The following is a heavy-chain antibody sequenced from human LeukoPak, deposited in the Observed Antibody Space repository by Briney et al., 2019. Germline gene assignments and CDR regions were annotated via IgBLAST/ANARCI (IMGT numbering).Heavy chain of an antibody. Sequence: SVKVSCKDTGGILSSYAISWVRQAPGQGLGWMGRIIPIFGTTNYAQNFQGRVTITADESTSTVYMELSSLRSEDTAVYYCARDSSYCSSTTCYLYYDAFDVWGQGTMVTVSS. CDR3: ARDSSYCSSTTCYLYYDAFDV. D-gene: IGHD2-2*01. CDR2: IIPIFGTT. J-gene: IGHJ3*01. CDR1: GGILSSYA. V-gene: IGHV1-69*13.